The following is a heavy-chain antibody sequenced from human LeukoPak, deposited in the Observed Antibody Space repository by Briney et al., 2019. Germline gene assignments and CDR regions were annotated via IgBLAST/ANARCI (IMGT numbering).Heavy chain of an antibody. V-gene: IGHV4-59*11. D-gene: IGHD2-2*01. CDR2: VFYSGST. J-gene: IGHJ6*02. Sequence: SETLSLTCSVSAGSISGHYWSWIRQSPGNRLEWIGNVFYSGSTKYNPSLKGRVTISLDTGKSQFSLKVGSVSDVDTDISFCARGLLGTDKTAVLPDGMGINPYYGLDVWGQGTTVTVSS. CDR1: AGSISGHY. CDR3: ARGLLGTDKTAVLPDGMGINPYYGLDV.